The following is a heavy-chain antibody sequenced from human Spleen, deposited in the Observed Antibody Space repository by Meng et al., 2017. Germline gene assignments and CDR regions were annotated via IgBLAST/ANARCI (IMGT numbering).Heavy chain of an antibody. Sequence: QITLKESGPTRVKPTQTLTLTWTLSGFSLSTSAVGVGWIRQPPGKALEWLALIYWDDDKRYSPSLKGRLTITRDTSKNQVVLTMTNMDPVDTATYYCAHSPYASGVRRDFDYWGQGTLVTVSS. CDR2: IYWDDDK. J-gene: IGHJ4*02. CDR3: AHSPYASGVRRDFDY. CDR1: GFSLSTSAVG. D-gene: IGHD3-10*01. V-gene: IGHV2-5*02.